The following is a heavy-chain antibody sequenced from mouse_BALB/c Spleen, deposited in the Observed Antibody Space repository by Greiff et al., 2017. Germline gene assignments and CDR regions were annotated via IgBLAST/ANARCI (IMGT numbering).Heavy chain of an antibody. J-gene: IGHJ2*01. CDR2: INPYNDGT. V-gene: IGHV1-14*01. CDR1: GYTFTSYV. CDR3: ARRDYYGSSGPFDY. D-gene: IGHD1-1*01. Sequence: VHVKQSGPELVKPGASVKMSCKASGYTFTSYVMHWVKQKPGQGLEWIGYINPYNDGTKYNEKFKGKATLTSDKSSSTAYMELSSLTSEDSAVYYCARRDYYGSSGPFDYWGQGTTLTVSS.